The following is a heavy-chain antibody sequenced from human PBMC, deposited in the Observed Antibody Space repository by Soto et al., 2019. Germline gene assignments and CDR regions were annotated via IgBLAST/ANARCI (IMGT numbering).Heavy chain of an antibody. V-gene: IGHV3-13*05. D-gene: IGHD3-10*01. CDR1: GFTFSSYD. CDR3: ARDLQGSGSFYSPDY. Sequence: EVQLVESGGGLVQPGGSLRLSCAASGFTFSSYDMHWVRQATGKGLEWVSAIGTAGDPYYPGSVKGRFTISRDNSKNTLYLQMNSLRAEDTAVYYCARDLQGSGSFYSPDYWGQGTLVTVSS. CDR2: IGTAGDP. J-gene: IGHJ4*02.